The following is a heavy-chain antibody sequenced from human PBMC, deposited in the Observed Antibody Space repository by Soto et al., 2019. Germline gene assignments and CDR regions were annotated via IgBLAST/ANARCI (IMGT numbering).Heavy chain of an antibody. CDR3: ASSVKRYYDFWSGYGDYYYGMDV. Sequence: QVQLVQSGAEVKKPGSSVKVSCKASGGTFSSYAISWVRQAPGQGLEWMGGIIPIFGTANYAQKFQGRVTITADESTSTVYMELSSLRSEDTAVYYCASSVKRYYDFWSGYGDYYYGMDVWGQGTTVTVSS. CDR2: IIPIFGTA. J-gene: IGHJ6*02. D-gene: IGHD3-3*01. CDR1: GGTFSSYA. V-gene: IGHV1-69*01.